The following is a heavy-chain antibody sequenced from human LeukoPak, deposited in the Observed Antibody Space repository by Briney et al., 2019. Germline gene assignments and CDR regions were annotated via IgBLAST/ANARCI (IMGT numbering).Heavy chain of an antibody. CDR1: GFTFSDYY. CDR3: ARGADGVSSNSRGWFDP. CDR2: ISNSGSTI. Sequence: PGGSLRLSCAASGFTFSDYYMSWIRQAPGKGLEWLSYISNSGSTIYYADSVKGRFTISRDNAKNSLYLQMNTLRAEDTAVYSCARGADGVSSNSRGWFDPWGQGTLVTVSS. D-gene: IGHD2-15*01. J-gene: IGHJ5*02. V-gene: IGHV3-11*04.